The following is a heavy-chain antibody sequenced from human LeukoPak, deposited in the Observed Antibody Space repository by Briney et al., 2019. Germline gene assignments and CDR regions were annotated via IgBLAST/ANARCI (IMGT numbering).Heavy chain of an antibody. J-gene: IGHJ6*02. CDR2: IYYSGST. Sequence: SETLSLTCTVSGGSISSGDYYWSWIRQPPGKGLEWIGYIYYSGSTNYNPSLKSRVTISVDTSKNQFSLKLSSVTAADTAVYYCAREASTTVAYYGMDVWRQGTTVTVSS. CDR1: GGSISSGDYY. CDR3: AREASTTVAYYGMDV. D-gene: IGHD4-23*01. V-gene: IGHV4-61*08.